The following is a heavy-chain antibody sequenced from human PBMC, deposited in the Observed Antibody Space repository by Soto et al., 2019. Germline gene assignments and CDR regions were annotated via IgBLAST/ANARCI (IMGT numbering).Heavy chain of an antibody. D-gene: IGHD2-21*02. CDR1: GYSFTSYW. CDR2: IDPSDSYT. CDR3: VFFGDSYTPEYYYGMDV. V-gene: IGHV5-10-1*01. Sequence: GESLKISCKGSGYSFTSYWISWVRQMPGKGLEWMGRIDPSDSYTNYSPSSQGHVTISADKSISTAYLQWSSLKASDTAMYYCVFFGDSYTPEYYYGMDVWGQGTTVTVS. J-gene: IGHJ6*02.